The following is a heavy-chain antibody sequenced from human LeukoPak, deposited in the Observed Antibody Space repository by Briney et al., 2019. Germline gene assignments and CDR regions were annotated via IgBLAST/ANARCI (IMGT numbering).Heavy chain of an antibody. CDR3: ARGYSGYDPIPFFDY. CDR1: GFTFSSHE. J-gene: IGHJ4*02. Sequence: GGSLRLSCAASGFTFSSHEMNWVRQAPGKGLEWVSYISSSGSTIYYADSVKGRFTISRDNAKNSLYLQMNSLRAEDTAVYYCARGYSGYDPIPFFDYWGQGTLVTVSS. D-gene: IGHD5-12*01. V-gene: IGHV3-48*03. CDR2: ISSSGSTI.